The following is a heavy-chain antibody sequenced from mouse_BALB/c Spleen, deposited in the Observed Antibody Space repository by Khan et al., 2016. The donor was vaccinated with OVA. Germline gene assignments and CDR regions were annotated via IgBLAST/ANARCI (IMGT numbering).Heavy chain of an antibody. CDR2: IDPAHDNT. CDR3: AHSLLLYAMDY. Sequence: VQLKQSGAEFVKPGASVRLSCTASGFNIKNTYMHWVKQRPEQGLEWIGRIDPAHDNTRYDPKFQGKATITADTSSNTAYLQLSSLTSEDTAVYYCAHSLLLYAMDYWGQGTSVTVSS. J-gene: IGHJ4*01. D-gene: IGHD1-2*01. V-gene: IGHV14-3*02. CDR1: GFNIKNTY.